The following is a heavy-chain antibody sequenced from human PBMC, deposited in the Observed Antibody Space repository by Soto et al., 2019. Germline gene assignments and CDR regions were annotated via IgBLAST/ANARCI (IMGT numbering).Heavy chain of an antibody. V-gene: IGHV4-31*03. D-gene: IGHD3-22*01. J-gene: IGHJ4*02. CDR3: ARVGIYYDGSAIDY. CDR2: IYYSGST. Sequence: QVQLQESGPGLVKPSQTLSLTCTVSGGSISSVDYSWNWIRQHPGKCLEWIGYIYYSGSTYYNPSLSGRVTISVDTSKNPFSLKLNSVTAADTAVYYCARVGIYYDGSAIDYWGQGTLVTVSS. CDR1: GGSISSVDYS.